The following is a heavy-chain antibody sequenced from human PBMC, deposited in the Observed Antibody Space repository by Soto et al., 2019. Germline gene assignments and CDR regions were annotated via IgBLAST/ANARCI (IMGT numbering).Heavy chain of an antibody. CDR2: INPNSGGT. J-gene: IGHJ6*02. D-gene: IGHD6-13*01. V-gene: IGHV1-2*04. CDR1: GYTFTGYY. Sequence: ASVKVSCKASGYTFTGYYMHWVRQAPGQGLEWMGWINPNSGGTNYAQKFQGWVTMTRDTSIGTAYMELSRLRSDDTAVYYCARDLEYSSSWSGMGVWGQGTTVTVSS. CDR3: ARDLEYSSSWSGMGV.